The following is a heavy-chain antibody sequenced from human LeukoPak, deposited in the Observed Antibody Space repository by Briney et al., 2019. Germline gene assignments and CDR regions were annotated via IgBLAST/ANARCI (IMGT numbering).Heavy chain of an antibody. D-gene: IGHD3-10*01. V-gene: IGHV3-21*01. CDR1: GFTFSSYS. CDR3: ARDGPEYYYGSGSYNAFDI. CDR2: ISSSSSYI. J-gene: IGHJ3*02. Sequence: GGSLRLSCAASGFTFSSYSMNWVRQAPGKGLEWVSSISSSSSYIYYADSVKGRFTISRDNAKNSLYLQMNSLRAEDTAVYYCARDGPEYYYGSGSYNAFDIWGQGTMVTVSS.